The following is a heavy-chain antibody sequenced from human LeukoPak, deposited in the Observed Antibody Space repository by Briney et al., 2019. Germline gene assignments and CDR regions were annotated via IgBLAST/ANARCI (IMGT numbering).Heavy chain of an antibody. Sequence: EASVKVSCKASGYTLTGYYMHWVRQAPGQGLEWMGWMNPNSGGTKYAQKFQGRVTMTRDTSISTAYMEVSRLRSDDTAVYYCASRLAVAGFYWGQGTLVTVSS. D-gene: IGHD6-19*01. CDR3: ASRLAVAGFY. CDR2: MNPNSGGT. J-gene: IGHJ4*02. CDR1: GYTLTGYY. V-gene: IGHV1-2*02.